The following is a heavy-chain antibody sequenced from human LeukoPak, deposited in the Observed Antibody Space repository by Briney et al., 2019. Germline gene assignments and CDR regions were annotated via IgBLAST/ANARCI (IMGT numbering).Heavy chain of an antibody. D-gene: IGHD3-9*01. CDR3: ARDLDGSLIDC. J-gene: IGHJ4*02. Sequence: AASVKVSFKASGGTFSSYAISWVRQAPGQGLEWMGGIIPIFGTANYAQKFQGRVTITADESTSTAYMELSSLRSEGTAVYYCARDLDGSLIDCWGQGTLVTVSS. CDR2: IIPIFGTA. CDR1: GGTFSSYA. V-gene: IGHV1-69*13.